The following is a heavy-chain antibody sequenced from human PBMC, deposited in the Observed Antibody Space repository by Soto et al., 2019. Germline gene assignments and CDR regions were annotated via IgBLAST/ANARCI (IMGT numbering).Heavy chain of an antibody. Sequence: ASVKVSCKASGGTFSSYAISWVRQAPGQGLEWMGGIIPIFGTANYAQKFQGRVTITADESTSTAYMELSSLRSEDTAVYYCARDGIAAAGIDYWGQGTLVTVSS. V-gene: IGHV1-69*13. CDR2: IIPIFGTA. CDR1: GGTFSSYA. J-gene: IGHJ4*02. D-gene: IGHD6-13*01. CDR3: ARDGIAAAGIDY.